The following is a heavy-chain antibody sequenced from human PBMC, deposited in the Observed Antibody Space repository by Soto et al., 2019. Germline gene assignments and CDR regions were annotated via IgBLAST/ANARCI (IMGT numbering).Heavy chain of an antibody. CDR1: GSSIRGSY. V-gene: IGHV4-59*01. J-gene: IGHJ4*02. CDR3: ATGGGWLQNSNLRGLYFDY. CDR2: ISYTGSA. Sequence: PSETLSLTCSVSGSSIRGSYCSWIRQPPEKGLEWIASISYTGSATHNPSLKSRVSVSVDTTENQCSLKLTSVTAADTATYYCATGGGWLQNSNLRGLYFDYWGQGALVTVSS. D-gene: IGHD6-19*01.